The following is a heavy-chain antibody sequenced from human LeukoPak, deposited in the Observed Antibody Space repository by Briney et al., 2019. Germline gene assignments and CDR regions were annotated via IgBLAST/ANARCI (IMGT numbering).Heavy chain of an antibody. Sequence: PGGSLRLSCAASGFTFTTYAMSWVRQAPGKGLEWVSTVSDRDGSAYYADSVKGRFTISRDSSKNTLFLQMNSLRAEDMAVYYCTKVVLRGSGWAFDYWGQGALVTVSS. D-gene: IGHD6-19*01. CDR2: VSDRDGSA. J-gene: IGHJ4*02. CDR1: GFTFTTYA. CDR3: TKVVLRGSGWAFDY. V-gene: IGHV3-23*01.